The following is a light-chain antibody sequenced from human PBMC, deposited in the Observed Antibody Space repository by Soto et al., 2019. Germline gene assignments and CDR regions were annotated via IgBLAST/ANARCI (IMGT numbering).Light chain of an antibody. CDR2: RAS. V-gene: IGKV3-15*01. Sequence: EIVLTQSPATLSVSPGERATLPCRASQSVRSNLAWYQQKPGQAPRLLINRASTRAPGIPARFSGSGSGTDFTLTISSLEPEDFAVYYCHQRKSWPRTFGQGTKVDIK. CDR1: QSVRSN. J-gene: IGKJ1*01. CDR3: HQRKSWPRT.